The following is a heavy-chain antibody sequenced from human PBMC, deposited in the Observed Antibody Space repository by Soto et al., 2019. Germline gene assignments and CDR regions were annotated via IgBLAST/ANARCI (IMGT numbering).Heavy chain of an antibody. Sequence: QLQLQESGPGLVKPSETLSLTCTVSGGSISSNNYYWGWIRQPPGKGQEWIATIYYSGSTYYNPSLKSRATISVDTSKNQFSLKLSSVTAADTAVYYCARRLYCSSASCYAGGYYFDYRGQGTLVTVSS. V-gene: IGHV4-39*01. CDR1: GGSISSNNYY. D-gene: IGHD2-2*01. CDR2: IYYSGST. J-gene: IGHJ4*02. CDR3: ARRLYCSSASCYAGGYYFDY.